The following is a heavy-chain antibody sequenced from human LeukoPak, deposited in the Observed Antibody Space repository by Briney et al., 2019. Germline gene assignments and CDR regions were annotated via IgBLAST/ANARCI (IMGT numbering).Heavy chain of an antibody. D-gene: IGHD3-10*01. CDR3: AKDPMVRGVITPAYFDY. CDR2: ISRSSNYK. CDR1: GFTFSSYS. V-gene: IGHV3-21*04. Sequence: GGSLRLSCAASGFTFSSYSMNWVRQAPGKGLEWVSSISRSSNYKYYADSVKGRFTISRDNAKNSLYLQMNSLRAEDTALYYCAKDPMVRGVITPAYFDYWGQGTLVTVSS. J-gene: IGHJ4*02.